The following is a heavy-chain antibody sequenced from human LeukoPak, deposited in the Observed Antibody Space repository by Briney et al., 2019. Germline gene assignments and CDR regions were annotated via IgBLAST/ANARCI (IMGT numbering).Heavy chain of an antibody. CDR1: GGSISSGDYY. V-gene: IGHV4-30-4*01. J-gene: IGHJ4*02. CDR3: ARESPYDGSGL. CDR2: IYYSGST. D-gene: IGHD3-22*01. Sequence: SETLSLTCTVSGGSISSGDYYWSWIRQPPGKGLEWIGYIYYSGSTYYNPSLKSRVTISVDTSKNQFSLKLSSVTAADTAVYYCARESPYDGSGLWGQGTLVTVSS.